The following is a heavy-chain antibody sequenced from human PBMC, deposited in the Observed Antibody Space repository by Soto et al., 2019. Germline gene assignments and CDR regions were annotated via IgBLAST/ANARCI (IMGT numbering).Heavy chain of an antibody. D-gene: IGHD1-26*01. CDR2: IYHSGST. J-gene: IGHJ4*02. CDR1: GCSISSYY. CDR3: ARVGVGATYFDY. V-gene: IGHV4-59*01. Sequence: SETLSLTCPVSGCSISSYYWSWIRQPPGKGLEWIGYIYHSGSTNYNPSLKSRVTISVDTSKNQFSLKLSSVTAADTAVYYCARVGVGATYFDYWGQGTPVTVSS.